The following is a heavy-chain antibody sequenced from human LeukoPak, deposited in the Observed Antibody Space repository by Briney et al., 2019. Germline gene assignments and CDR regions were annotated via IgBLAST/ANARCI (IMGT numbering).Heavy chain of an antibody. J-gene: IGHJ5*02. CDR3: ARGPRAGRNWFDP. Sequence: SETLSLTCTVSGGSISSYYWSWIRQPPGKGLEWIGYIYYSGSTNYNPSLKSRVTISVDTSKHQFYLKLSSVTAADTAVYYCARGPRAGRNWFDPWGQGPLVTVSS. V-gene: IGHV4-59*01. CDR1: GGSISSYY. CDR2: IYYSGST. D-gene: IGHD6-25*01.